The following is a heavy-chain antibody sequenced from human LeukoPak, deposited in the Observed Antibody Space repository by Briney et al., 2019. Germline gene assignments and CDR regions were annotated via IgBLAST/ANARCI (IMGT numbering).Heavy chain of an antibody. CDR2: ISSSSSTI. CDR3: ARGDFWSGYDLITSVDDAFDI. CDR1: GFTFSSYS. J-gene: IGHJ3*02. Sequence: PGGSLRLSCAASGFTFSSYSMNWVRQAPGKGLEWVSYISSSSSTIYYADSVKGRFTISRDNAKNSLYLQMNSLRAEDTAVYYCARGDFWSGYDLITSVDDAFDIWGQGTMVTVSS. V-gene: IGHV3-48*01. D-gene: IGHD3-3*01.